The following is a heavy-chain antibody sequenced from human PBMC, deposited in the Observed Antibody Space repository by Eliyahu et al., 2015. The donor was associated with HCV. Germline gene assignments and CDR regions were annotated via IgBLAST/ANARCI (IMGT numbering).Heavy chain of an antibody. CDR2: VNHRGHT. CDR1: GESFDDFS. Sequence: QVQLKQWGAGLLKPSETLSLTCAVYGESFDDFSWTWIRQSPGTGLEWSGGVNHRGHTNYNPSLDGRAAISVDTSKKQFSLKLTSVTDADTAVYYCARARIATLPAAPNFDSWGQGTPVTVSS. D-gene: IGHD2-2*01. CDR3: ARARIATLPAAPNFDS. V-gene: IGHV4-34*02. J-gene: IGHJ4*02.